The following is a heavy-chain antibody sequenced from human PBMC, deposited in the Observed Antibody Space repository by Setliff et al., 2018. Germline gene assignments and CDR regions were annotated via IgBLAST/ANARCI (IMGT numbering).Heavy chain of an antibody. D-gene: IGHD3-10*02. CDR1: GFTFSSYS. CDR2: ISSSSSYI. V-gene: IGHV3-21*01. Sequence: PGGSLRLSCAASGFTFSSYSLNRVRQAPGKGLEWVSSISSSSSYIYYADSVQGRFTISRDNAKNSLYLQMNSLRAEDTAVYYCAKGGVFGSSYFDVWGRGALVTVSS. J-gene: IGHJ2*01. CDR3: AKGGVFGSSYFDV.